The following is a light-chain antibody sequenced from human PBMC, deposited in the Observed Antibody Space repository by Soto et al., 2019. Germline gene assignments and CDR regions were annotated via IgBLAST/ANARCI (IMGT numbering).Light chain of an antibody. Sequence: QSALTQPASVSGSPGQSITISCTGTSSDVGGYNYVSWYQQHPGKAPKLMIYEVSNRPSGVSHRFSGSKSGNTASLTISVLQDEDEADYYCSSYTSSSIDYVFGTGTKLTVL. J-gene: IGLJ1*01. CDR2: EVS. CDR1: SSDVGGYNY. CDR3: SSYTSSSIDYV. V-gene: IGLV2-14*01.